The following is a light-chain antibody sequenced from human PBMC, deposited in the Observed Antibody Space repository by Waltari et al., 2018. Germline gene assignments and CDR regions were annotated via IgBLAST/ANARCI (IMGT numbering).Light chain of an antibody. Sequence: EIVLTQSPVTLSLSPGERATLSCRASQNVSTYLAWYQQKPGQAPRLLMFDASKRATGTPSRFSGSGSVTDFTLTISSLEPEDFAVYYCQQRASWLTFGGGTRVEIK. CDR3: QQRASWLT. V-gene: IGKV3-11*01. CDR1: QNVSTY. CDR2: DAS. J-gene: IGKJ4*01.